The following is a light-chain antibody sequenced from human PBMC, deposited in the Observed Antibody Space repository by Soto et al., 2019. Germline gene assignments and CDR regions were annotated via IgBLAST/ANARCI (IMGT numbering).Light chain of an antibody. CDR1: QSVSSSY. V-gene: IGKV3-20*01. Sequence: EIVLTQSPGTLSLSPGERATLSCRASQSVSSSYLAWYQQKPGQAPRLLIYGASSRATGIPDRFSGSGSGTYFTLTISRREPEDFAVYYCQQYGSSPTFGQGTKVEIK. CDR2: GAS. J-gene: IGKJ1*01. CDR3: QQYGSSPT.